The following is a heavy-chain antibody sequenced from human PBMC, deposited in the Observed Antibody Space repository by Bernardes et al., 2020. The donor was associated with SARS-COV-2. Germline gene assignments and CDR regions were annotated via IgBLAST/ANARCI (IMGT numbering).Heavy chain of an antibody. J-gene: IGHJ3*01. D-gene: IGHD3-22*01. V-gene: IGHV4-59*01. CDR2: IYVTGRT. CDR1: GDSITSNY. Sequence: SESLSLTCTVSGDSITSNYWGWIRQPPGKGLEWIGDIYVTGRTNYNPSLKSRVTISVATSKKVFSLNLRSVAAADTAVYYCARGYAYYYDTTGNYPYVSFDVWGQGITVTVSS. CDR3: ARGYAYYYDTTGNYPYVSFDV.